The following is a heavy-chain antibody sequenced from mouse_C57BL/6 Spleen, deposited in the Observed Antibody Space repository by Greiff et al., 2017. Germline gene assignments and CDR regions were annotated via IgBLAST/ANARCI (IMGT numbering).Heavy chain of an antibody. D-gene: IGHD1-1*01. CDR3: ARGGSSYVDYFDY. CDR2: ISSGSSTI. Sequence: EVQVVESGGGLVKPGGSLKLSCAASGFTFSDYGMHWVRQAPEKGLEWVAYISSGSSTIYYADTVKGRFTISRDNAKNTLFLQMTSLRSEDTAMYYCARGGSSYVDYFDYWGQGTTLTVSS. J-gene: IGHJ2*01. V-gene: IGHV5-17*01. CDR1: GFTFSDYG.